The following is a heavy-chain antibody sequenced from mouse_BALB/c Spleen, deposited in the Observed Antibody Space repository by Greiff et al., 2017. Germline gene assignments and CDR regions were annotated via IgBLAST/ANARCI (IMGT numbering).Heavy chain of an antibody. CDR3: ARDDYESWFAY. D-gene: IGHD2-4*01. CDR1: GYTFTDYN. V-gene: IGHV1S29*02. Sequence: VQLQQSGPELVKPGASVKISCKASGYTFTDYNMHWVKQSHGKSLEWIGYIYPYNGGTGYNQKFKSKATLTVDNSSSTAYMELRSLTSEDSAVYYCARDDYESWFAYWGQGTLVTVSA. J-gene: IGHJ3*01. CDR2: IYPYNGGT.